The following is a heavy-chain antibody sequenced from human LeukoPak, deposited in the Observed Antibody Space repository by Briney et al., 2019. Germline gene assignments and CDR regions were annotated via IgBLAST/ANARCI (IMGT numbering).Heavy chain of an antibody. Sequence: SETLSLTCTVSGGSISSSSYYWGWIRQPPGKGLEWIGSIYYSGSTYYNPSLKSRVTISVDTSKNQFSLKLSSVTAADTAVYYCARDHCSSTSCLFYYYYYGMDVWGQGTTVTVSS. J-gene: IGHJ6*02. CDR3: ARDHCSSTSCLFYYYYYGMDV. CDR2: IYYSGST. CDR1: GGSISSSSYY. V-gene: IGHV4-39*01. D-gene: IGHD2-2*01.